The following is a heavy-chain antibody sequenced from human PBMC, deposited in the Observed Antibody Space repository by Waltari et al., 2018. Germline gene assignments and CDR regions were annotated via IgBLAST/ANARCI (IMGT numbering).Heavy chain of an antibody. J-gene: IGHJ6*02. V-gene: IGHV3-23*01. Sequence: EVQLLESGGGLVQPGGSLRLSCAASGFTFSSYAMSWVRQAPGKGLAWVAAISGSGGSTYYADSVKGRFTISRDNSKNTLYLQMNSLRAEDTAVYYCAKDVITYYYGSGSYYMDYYYGMDVWGQGTTVTVSS. CDR3: AKDVITYYYGSGSYYMDYYYGMDV. D-gene: IGHD3-10*01. CDR1: GFTFSSYA. CDR2: ISGSGGST.